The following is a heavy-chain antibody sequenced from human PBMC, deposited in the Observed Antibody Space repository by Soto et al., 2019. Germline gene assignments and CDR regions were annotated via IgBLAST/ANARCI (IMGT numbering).Heavy chain of an antibody. J-gene: IGHJ6*03. V-gene: IGHV4-34*01. CDR2: INHSGST. CDR3: AKLPRPTYYYGSGSYNYYYMDV. Sequence: SETLSLTCAVYGESFSGYYWSWIRQPPGKGLEWIGEINHSGSTNYNPSLKSRVTISVDTSKNQFSLKLSSVTAADTAVYYCAKLPRPTYYYGSGSYNYYYMDVWGKGTTVTVSS. CDR1: GESFSGYY. D-gene: IGHD3-10*01.